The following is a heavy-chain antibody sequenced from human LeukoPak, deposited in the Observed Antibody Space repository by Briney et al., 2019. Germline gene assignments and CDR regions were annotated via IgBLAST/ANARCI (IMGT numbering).Heavy chain of an antibody. D-gene: IGHD3-10*01. CDR3: ATPDSLRGVRYFDY. CDR2: IIPILGIA. V-gene: IGHV1-69*04. Sequence: GASVKVSCKASGGTFSSYAISWVRQAPGQGLEWMGRIIPILGIANYAQKFQGRVTITADKSTSTAYMELSSLRSEATAVYYCATPDSLRGVRYFDYWGQGTLVTVSS. CDR1: GGTFSSYA. J-gene: IGHJ4*02.